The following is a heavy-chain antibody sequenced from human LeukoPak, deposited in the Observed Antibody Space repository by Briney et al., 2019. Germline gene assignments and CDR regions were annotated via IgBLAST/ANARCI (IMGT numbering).Heavy chain of an antibody. J-gene: IGHJ5*02. CDR1: GLSVSSNF. CDR2: IYSGGTT. CDR3: ARETRPGYSSGWYGAYNWFDP. V-gene: IGHV3-53*01. Sequence: GGSLRLSCAATGLSVSSNFMSWVRQAPGKGLEWVSLIYSGGTTYYADSVKGRFTISRDNSKNTLYLQMNSLKTEDTAVYYCARETRPGYSSGWYGAYNWFDPWGQGTLVTVSS. D-gene: IGHD6-19*01.